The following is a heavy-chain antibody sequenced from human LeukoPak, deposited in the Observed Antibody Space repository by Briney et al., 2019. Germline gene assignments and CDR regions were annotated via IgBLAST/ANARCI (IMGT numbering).Heavy chain of an antibody. CDR1: GGSISSYY. J-gene: IGHJ4*02. D-gene: IGHD6-13*01. CDR3: AKMGGSSWYGAHDY. V-gene: IGHV4-59*01. Sequence: SETLSLTCTVSGGSISSYYWSWIRQPPGKGLEWIAYIYYSGSTNYNPSLKSRVTISVDTSKNQFSLKLSSVTAADTAVYYCAKMGGSSWYGAHDYWGQGTLVTVSS. CDR2: IYYSGST.